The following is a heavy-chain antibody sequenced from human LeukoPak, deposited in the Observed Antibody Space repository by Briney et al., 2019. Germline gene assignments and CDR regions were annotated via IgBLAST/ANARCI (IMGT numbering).Heavy chain of an antibody. J-gene: IGHJ5*02. CDR1: GFTFSSYS. CDR3: AREMLAAVAAQS. Sequence: GGSLRLSCAASGFTFSSYSMNWVRQAPGKGLEWVSSITSSSSYIYYADSVKGRFTISRDNAKNSLYLQMNSLRAEDTAVYYCAREMLAAVAAQSWGQGTLVTVSA. D-gene: IGHD6-19*01. CDR2: ITSSSSYI. V-gene: IGHV3-21*01.